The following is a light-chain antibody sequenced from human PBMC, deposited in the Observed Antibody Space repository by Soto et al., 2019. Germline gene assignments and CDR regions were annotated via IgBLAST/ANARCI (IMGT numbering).Light chain of an antibody. J-gene: IGLJ1*01. CDR3: SSYTSTNTLEI. CDR2: EVS. V-gene: IGLV2-14*01. Sequence: QSVMIQPASVSGSPGQSITISCTGTSRDVGGSNYVSWYQHHPHRAPKLLIYEVSYRPSGVSSRFSGSKSGNTASLTISGLQTEDEANYYCSSYTSTNTLEIFG. CDR1: SRDVGGSNY.